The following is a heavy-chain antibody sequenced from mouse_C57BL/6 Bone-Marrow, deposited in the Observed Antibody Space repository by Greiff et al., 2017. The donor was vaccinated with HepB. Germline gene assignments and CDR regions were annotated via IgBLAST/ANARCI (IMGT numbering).Heavy chain of an antibody. CDR3: ARNYRWLLGIYYAMDY. V-gene: IGHV2-9-1*01. CDR1: GFSFTSYA. D-gene: IGHD2-3*01. Sequence: VQLVESGPGLVAPSQSLSITCTVSGFSFTSYAISWVRQPPGKGLEWLGVIWTGGGTNYNSALKSRLSISKDNSKSQVFLKRNSLQNDDTARYYCARNYRWLLGIYYAMDYWGQGTSVTVSS. J-gene: IGHJ4*01. CDR2: IWTGGGT.